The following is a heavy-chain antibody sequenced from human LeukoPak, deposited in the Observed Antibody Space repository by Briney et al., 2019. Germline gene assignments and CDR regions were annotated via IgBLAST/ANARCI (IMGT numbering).Heavy chain of an antibody. D-gene: IGHD2-2*01. CDR1: GFTFSSYA. CDR2: ISYDGSNK. Sequence: GGSLRLSCAASGFTFSSYAMHWVRQAPGKGLEWVAVISYDGSNKYYVDSVKGRFTISRDNSKNTLYLQMNSLRAEDTAVYYCARDLPYIVVVPAAEGLDLWGRGTLVTVSS. CDR3: ARDLPYIVVVPAAEGLDL. V-gene: IGHV3-30*04. J-gene: IGHJ2*01.